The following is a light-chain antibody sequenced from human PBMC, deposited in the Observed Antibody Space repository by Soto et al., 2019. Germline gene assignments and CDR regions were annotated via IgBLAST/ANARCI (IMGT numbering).Light chain of an antibody. CDR2: DTN. Sequence: QSVLTQPPSVSAAPGQKVTISCSGSRFNIGDNYVSWYQQLPGTAPKLLIYDTNKRTSGAPDRVSASKSGTSATLGITGLQTGDEADYYCGTWDSSLSDYVFGNGTKVTV. CDR1: RFNIGDNY. J-gene: IGLJ1*01. CDR3: GTWDSSLSDYV. V-gene: IGLV1-51*01.